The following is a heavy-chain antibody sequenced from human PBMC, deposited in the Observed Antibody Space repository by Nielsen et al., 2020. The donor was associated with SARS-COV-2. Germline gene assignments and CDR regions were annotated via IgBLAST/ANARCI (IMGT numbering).Heavy chain of an antibody. CDR3: AGDYIAVAGTYFQH. V-gene: IGHV4-59*01. D-gene: IGHD6-19*01. J-gene: IGHJ1*01. CDR1: GGSISSYY. Sequence: SETLSLTCTVSGGSISSYYWSWIRQPPGKGLEWIGYIYYSGSTNYNPSLKSRVTISVDTSKNQFSLKLSSVTAAGTAVYYCAGDYIAVAGTYFQHWGQGTLVTVSS. CDR2: IYYSGST.